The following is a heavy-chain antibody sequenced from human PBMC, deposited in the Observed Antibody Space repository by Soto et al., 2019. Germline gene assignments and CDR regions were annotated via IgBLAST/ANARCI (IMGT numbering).Heavy chain of an antibody. Sequence: EVQLVESGGGLVQPGGSLILSCATSGYILSDCAMNWVRQAPGKGLEWVSYISSSSSVIDYADSVKGRFTVSRDNARNSLYLQMNSLRAEGTAVYYCARDLSWGSNWYYYMDVWGKGATVTVSS. CDR2: ISSSSSVI. CDR3: ARDLSWGSNWYYYMDV. J-gene: IGHJ6*03. D-gene: IGHD1-1*01. V-gene: IGHV3-48*01. CDR1: GYILSDCA.